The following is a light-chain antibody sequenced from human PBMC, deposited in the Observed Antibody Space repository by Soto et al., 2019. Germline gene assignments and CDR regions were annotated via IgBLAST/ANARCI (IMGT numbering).Light chain of an antibody. J-gene: IGKJ3*01. V-gene: IGKV3-20*01. CDR1: QSVSSSY. CDR2: GAS. Sequence: EIVLTQSPGTLSLSPGERATLSCRASQSVSSSYLAWYQQKPGQAPRLLIYGASSRATGIPDRFSGSGSGTDFTLTISRLEPEDFAVYYCQQYNSWPRGTFGPGNKVEIK. CDR3: QQYNSWPRGT.